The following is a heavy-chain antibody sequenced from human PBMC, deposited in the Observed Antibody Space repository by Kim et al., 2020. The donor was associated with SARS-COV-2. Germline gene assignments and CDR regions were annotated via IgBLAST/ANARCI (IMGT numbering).Heavy chain of an antibody. CDR2: ISAYNGNT. J-gene: IGHJ4*02. CDR1: GYTFTSYV. V-gene: IGHV1-18*01. CDR3: ARDKSLSIPGTTMAY. D-gene: IGHD1-1*01. Sequence: ASVKVSCKASGYTFTSYVISWVRQAPGQGLEWMGWISAYNGNTNYAQKLQGRVTMTTDTSTSTAYMELRSLRSDDTAVYYCARDKSLSIPGTTMAYWGQGTLVTVSS.